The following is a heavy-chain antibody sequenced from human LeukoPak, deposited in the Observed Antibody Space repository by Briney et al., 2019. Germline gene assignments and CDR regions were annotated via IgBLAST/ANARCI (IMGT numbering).Heavy chain of an antibody. CDR1: GGTFSSYA. J-gene: IGHJ4*02. Sequence: ASVKVSCKASGGTFSSYAISWVRQAPGQGLEWMGGIIPIFGTANYAQKFQGRVTITADESTSTAYMELSSLRSDDTAVYYCATSGSGYYYTFWGQGTLVTVSS. CDR3: ATSGSGYYYTF. CDR2: IIPIFGTA. V-gene: IGHV1-69*13. D-gene: IGHD3-22*01.